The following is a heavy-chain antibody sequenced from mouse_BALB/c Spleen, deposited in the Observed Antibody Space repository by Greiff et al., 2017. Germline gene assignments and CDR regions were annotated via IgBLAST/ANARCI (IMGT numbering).Heavy chain of an antibody. CDR3: ARWGMITTGFAY. V-gene: IGHV3-8*02. CDR2: ISYSGST. Sequence: EVQLVESGPSLVKPSQTLSLTCSVTGDSITSGYWNWIRKFPGNKLEYMGYISYSGSTYYNPSLKSRISITRDTSKNQYYLQLNSVTTEDTATYYCARWGMITTGFAYWGQGTLVTVSA. CDR1: GDSITSGY. J-gene: IGHJ3*01. D-gene: IGHD2-4*01.